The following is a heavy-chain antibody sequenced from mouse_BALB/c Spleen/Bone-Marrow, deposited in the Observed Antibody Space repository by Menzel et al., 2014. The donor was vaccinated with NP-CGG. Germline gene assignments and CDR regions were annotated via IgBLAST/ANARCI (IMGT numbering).Heavy chain of an antibody. CDR3: ASPPLYYECAWFAY. J-gene: IGHJ3*01. CDR1: GFDFSRYW. D-gene: IGHD2-4*01. CDR2: INPDSSTI. V-gene: IGHV4-1*02. Sequence: EVQLVESGGGLVQPGGSLKLSCAASGFDFSRYWMSWVRQAPGKGLEWIGEINPDSSTINYTPSLKDKFIISRDNAKNTLYLHKSKVRSEDTALYYGASPPLYYECAWFAYWGQGTLGTVSA.